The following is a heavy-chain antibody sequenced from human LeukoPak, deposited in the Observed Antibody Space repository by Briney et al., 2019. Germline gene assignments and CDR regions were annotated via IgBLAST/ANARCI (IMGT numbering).Heavy chain of an antibody. Sequence: SETLSLTCGVYGGSLSDYSWSWIRQPPGKGLEFIGGITQSVNTNYNPSLKSRVTISVDMSKNQVSLRLSSVTAADTAVYYCARQGGSYYAIDDWGQGTLVTVSS. CDR1: GGSLSDYS. CDR3: ARQGGSYYAIDD. V-gene: IGHV4-34*01. J-gene: IGHJ4*02. CDR2: ITQSVNT. D-gene: IGHD1-26*01.